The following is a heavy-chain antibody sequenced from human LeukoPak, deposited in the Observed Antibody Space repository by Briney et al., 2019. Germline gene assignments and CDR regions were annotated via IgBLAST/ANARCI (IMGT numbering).Heavy chain of an antibody. D-gene: IGHD4-11*01. J-gene: IGHJ4*02. CDR2: IWSDGGYK. V-gene: IGHV3-33*01. Sequence: GGSLRLSCAASGFTFRTHGMHWVRQAPGKGLEWVAVIWSDGGYKYYAASVKGRFTISRDFSKNTLYLQMNSLRAEDTAVYYCAREYINYVQDYWGQGTLVTVSS. CDR1: GFTFRTHG. CDR3: AREYINYVQDY.